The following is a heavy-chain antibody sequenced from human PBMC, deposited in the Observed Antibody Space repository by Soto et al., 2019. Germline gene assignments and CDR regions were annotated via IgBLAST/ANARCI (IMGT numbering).Heavy chain of an antibody. D-gene: IGHD3-22*01. CDR1: GFTFSSYG. Sequence: GGSLRLSCAASGFTFSSYGMHWVRQAPGKGLEWVAVISYDGSNKYYADSVKGRFTISRDNSKNTLYLQMNSLRAEDTAVYYCAKEEFTMIVVVTPGAFDIWGQGTMVTVSS. CDR3: AKEEFTMIVVVTPGAFDI. V-gene: IGHV3-30*18. J-gene: IGHJ3*02. CDR2: ISYDGSNK.